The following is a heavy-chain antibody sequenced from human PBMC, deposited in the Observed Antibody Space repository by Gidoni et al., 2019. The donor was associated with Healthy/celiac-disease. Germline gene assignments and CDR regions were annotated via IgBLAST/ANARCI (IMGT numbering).Heavy chain of an antibody. Sequence: QVQLVESGGGVVQPGRSLRLSCAASGFTFSSYGMHWVRQALGKGLEWVAVISYDGSNKYYADSVKGRFTISRDNSKNTLYLQMNSLGAEDTAVYYCAKVEYSPGPERGAFDIWGQGTMVTVSS. CDR2: ISYDGSNK. D-gene: IGHD5-18*01. J-gene: IGHJ3*02. CDR1: GFTFSSYG. V-gene: IGHV3-30*18. CDR3: AKVEYSPGPERGAFDI.